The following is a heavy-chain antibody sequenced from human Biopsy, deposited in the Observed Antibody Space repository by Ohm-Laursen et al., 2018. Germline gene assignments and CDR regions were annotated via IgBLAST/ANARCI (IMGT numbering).Heavy chain of an antibody. J-gene: IGHJ1*01. CDR3: VRQGGYFQN. Sequence: SQTLSLTCSVSGGSVGSGTFHWGWIRQPPGKGPAWIGHVYYTGNTNYNPSLKSRVAISMDMSKNQFSMRLSSVTAADTAVYYCVRQGGYFQNWGPGSQVTVSS. D-gene: IGHD5-12*01. V-gene: IGHV4-61*01. CDR2: VYYTGNT. CDR1: GGSVGSGTFH.